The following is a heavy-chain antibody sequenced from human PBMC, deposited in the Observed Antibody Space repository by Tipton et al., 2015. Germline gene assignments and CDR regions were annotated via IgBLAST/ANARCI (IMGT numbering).Heavy chain of an antibody. D-gene: IGHD4-17*01. CDR3: ARSRYTVTPDS. J-gene: IGHJ4*02. CDR2: ISHSGNT. CDR1: GASISSTSYY. V-gene: IGHV4-39*07. Sequence: TLSLTCTVSGASISSTSYYWGWIRQPPGKGLEWIGSISHSGNTYYNPSLKSRVTMSRDTSKNQFSLKLTSVTAADTAVYYCARSRYTVTPDSWGQGILVTVSS.